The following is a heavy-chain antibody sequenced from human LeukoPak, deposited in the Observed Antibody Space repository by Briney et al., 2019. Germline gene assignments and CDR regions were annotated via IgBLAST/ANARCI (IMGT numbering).Heavy chain of an antibody. CDR1: GGSFSGYY. CDR2: INHSGST. J-gene: IGHJ3*02. D-gene: IGHD2-2*01. V-gene: IGHV4-34*01. CDR3: ARVSYCGSTSCYDAFDI. Sequence: SETLSLTCAVYGGSFSGYYWSWIRQPPGKGLEWNGEINHSGSTNYNPSLKSRVTISVDTSKDQFSLKLSSVTAADTAVYYCARVSYCGSTSCYDAFDIWGQGTMVTVSS.